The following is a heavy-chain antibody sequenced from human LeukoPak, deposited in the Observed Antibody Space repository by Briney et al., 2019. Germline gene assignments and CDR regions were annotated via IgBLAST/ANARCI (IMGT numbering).Heavy chain of an antibody. CDR2: INPNSGGT. CDR3: ARRSVSGSPDAFDI. Sequence: ASVKVSCKASGYTFTDYYMHWVRQAPGQGLEWMGWINPNSGGTNYAQKFQGRVTMTRDTSISTAYMELSRLRSDDTAVYYCARRSVSGSPDAFDIWGQGTMVTVSS. CDR1: GYTFTDYY. V-gene: IGHV1-2*02. J-gene: IGHJ3*02. D-gene: IGHD1-26*01.